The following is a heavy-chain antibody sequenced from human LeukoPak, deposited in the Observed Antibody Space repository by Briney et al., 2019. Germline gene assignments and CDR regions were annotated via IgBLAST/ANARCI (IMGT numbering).Heavy chain of an antibody. CDR3: AKDPAVYGWLDN. CDR2: ISDGGGST. CDR1: GFTFSSYA. V-gene: IGHV3-23*01. Sequence: GGSLRLSCAASGFTFSSYAMSWVRHAPGKGLEWGSAISDGGGSTYYADSVKGRFTISRDNFKNTLYLQMNSLRAQGTALYYFAKDPAVYGWLDNWGQGTLVTVSS. J-gene: IGHJ4*02. D-gene: IGHD2/OR15-2a*01.